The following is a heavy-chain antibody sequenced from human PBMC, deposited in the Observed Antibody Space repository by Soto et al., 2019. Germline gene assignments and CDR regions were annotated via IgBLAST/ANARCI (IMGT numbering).Heavy chain of an antibody. CDR3: ARAYCSGGSCYVGVYYYGMDV. V-gene: IGHV1-69*13. Sequence: ASVKVSCKASGGTFSSYAISWVRQAPGQGLEWMGGIIPIFGTANYAQKFQGRVTITADESTSTAYMELSSLGSEDTAVYYCARAYCSGGSCYVGVYYYGMDVWGQGTTVTVSS. CDR2: IIPIFGTA. CDR1: GGTFSSYA. D-gene: IGHD2-15*01. J-gene: IGHJ6*02.